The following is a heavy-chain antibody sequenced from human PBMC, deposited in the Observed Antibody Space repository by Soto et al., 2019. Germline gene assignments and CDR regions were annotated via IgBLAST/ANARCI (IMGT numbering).Heavy chain of an antibody. CDR3: ARDRLEGNGFDP. Sequence: QLQLQESGSGLVRPSQTLSLTCAVSGGSISSGGYSWNWIRQPPGKGLEWIGYIYHSGNTFYNPSLKSRGTISVAKSKNQLSLKLTSVTAADTAVYFCARDRLEGNGFDPWGQGALVTVSS. V-gene: IGHV4-30-2*01. J-gene: IGHJ5*02. CDR1: GGSISSGGYS. CDR2: IYHSGNT.